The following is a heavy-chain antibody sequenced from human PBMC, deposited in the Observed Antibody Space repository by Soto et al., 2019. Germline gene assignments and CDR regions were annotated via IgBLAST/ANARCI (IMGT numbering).Heavy chain of an antibody. Sequence: ASVKVSCKASGYTFTSYAMHWVRQAPGQRLEWMGWISAYNGDTNYAQKLQARVTMTTDTSTTTAYMELRGLTSDDTAVYYCARGFCSGGICYPNDFWGQGTLVTVSS. J-gene: IGHJ4*02. CDR2: ISAYNGDT. CDR3: ARGFCSGGICYPNDF. CDR1: GYTFTSYA. V-gene: IGHV1-18*01. D-gene: IGHD2-15*01.